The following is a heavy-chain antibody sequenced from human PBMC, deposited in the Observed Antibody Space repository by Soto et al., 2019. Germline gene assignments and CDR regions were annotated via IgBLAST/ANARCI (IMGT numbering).Heavy chain of an antibody. CDR3: ARVGRSYYDSSGYYPDY. V-gene: IGHV3-11*06. CDR1: GFTFSDYY. CDR2: ISSSSSYT. Sequence: QVQLVESGGGLVKPGGSLRLSCAASGFTFSDYYMSWIRQAPGKGLEWVSYISSSSSYTNYADSVKGRFTISRDNAKNSLYLQMSSLRAEDTAVYYCARVGRSYYDSSGYYPDYWGQGTLVTVSS. D-gene: IGHD3-22*01. J-gene: IGHJ4*02.